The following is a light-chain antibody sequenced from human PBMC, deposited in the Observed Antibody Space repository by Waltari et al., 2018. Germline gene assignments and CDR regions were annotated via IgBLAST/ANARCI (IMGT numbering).Light chain of an antibody. CDR3: QSADSSGTYP. V-gene: IGLV3-25*03. CDR1: ALPKPY. CDR2: KDT. Sequence: SYELTQPPSVSVSPGQTARITCSGYALPKPYAYWYQQKPGQAPVLVIYKDTERPSGIPERFSGSSSGTTVTLTISGVRAEDEADYYCQSADSSGTYPFGGGTKLTVL. J-gene: IGLJ2*01.